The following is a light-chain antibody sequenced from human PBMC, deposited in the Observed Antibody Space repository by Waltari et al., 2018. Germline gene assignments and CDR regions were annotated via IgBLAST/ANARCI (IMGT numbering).Light chain of an antibody. Sequence: QPVLTQSPSASASLGTSVTLTCTLSRGYRSFDVAWHQQQEGEAPRFLLRLTSDSLSKGDGIPDRFSGSSSGSDRLLTISTLQSEDEATYFCQTWDDGIHIFGGGTRLTVL. J-gene: IGLJ7*01. CDR2: LTSDSL. CDR3: QTWDDGIHI. V-gene: IGLV4-69*02. CDR1: RGYRSFD.